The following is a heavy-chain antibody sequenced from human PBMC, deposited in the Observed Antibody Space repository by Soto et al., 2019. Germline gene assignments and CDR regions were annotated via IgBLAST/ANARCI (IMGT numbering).Heavy chain of an antibody. CDR3: ARDGPLWFGEPVAFDI. Sequence: ASVKVSCKASGYTFTSYAMHWVRQAPGQRLEWMGWINAGNGNTKYSQKFQGRVTITRDTSASTAYMELSSLRSEDTAVYYCARDGPLWFGEPVAFDIWGQGTMVTVSS. V-gene: IGHV1-3*01. D-gene: IGHD3-10*01. CDR1: GYTFTSYA. CDR2: INAGNGNT. J-gene: IGHJ3*02.